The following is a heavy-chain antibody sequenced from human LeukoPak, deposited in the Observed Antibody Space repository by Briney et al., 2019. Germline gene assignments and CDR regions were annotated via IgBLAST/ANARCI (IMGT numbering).Heavy chain of an antibody. V-gene: IGHV1-2*02. CDR3: ARDGGELTTVTEFDY. CDR2: INPNSGGT. CDR1: GYTFTGYY. J-gene: IGHJ4*02. Sequence: ASVKVSCKASGYTFTGYYMHWVRQAPGQGLEWMGWINPNSGGTNYAQKFQGRVIMTRDTSISTAYMELSRLRSDDTAVYYCARDGGELTTVTEFDYWGQGTLVTVSS. D-gene: IGHD4-11*01.